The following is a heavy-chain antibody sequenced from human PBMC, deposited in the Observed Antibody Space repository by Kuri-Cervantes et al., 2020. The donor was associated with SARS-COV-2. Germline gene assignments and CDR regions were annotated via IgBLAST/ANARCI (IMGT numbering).Heavy chain of an antibody. CDR1: GFTFSNAW. CDR3: TAGLLRYFDWLTPGDY. V-gene: IGHV3-15*07. D-gene: IGHD3-9*01. CDR2: IKSKTDGGTT. J-gene: IGHJ4*02. Sequence: YCAASGFTFSNAWMNWVRQAPGKGLEWVGRIKSKTDGGTTDYAAPVKGRFTISRDDSKNTLYLQMNSLKTEDTAVYYCTAGLLRYFDWLTPGDYWAQGTLSTSPQ.